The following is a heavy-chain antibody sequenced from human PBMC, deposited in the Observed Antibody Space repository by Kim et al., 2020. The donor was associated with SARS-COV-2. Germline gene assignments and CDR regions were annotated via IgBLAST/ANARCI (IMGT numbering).Heavy chain of an antibody. CDR3: ANSRGYSGYDPGYFDY. D-gene: IGHD5-12*01. CDR1: GFTFSSYG. CDR2: ISYDGSNK. Sequence: GGSLRLSCAASGFTFSSYGMHWVRQAPGKGLEWVAVISYDGSNKYYADSVKGRFTISRDNSKNTLYLQMNSLRAEDTAVYYCANSRGYSGYDPGYFDYWGQGTLVTVSS. J-gene: IGHJ4*02. V-gene: IGHV3-30*18.